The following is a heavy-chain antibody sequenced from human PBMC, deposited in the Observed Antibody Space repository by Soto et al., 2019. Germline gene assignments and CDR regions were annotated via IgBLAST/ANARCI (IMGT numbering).Heavy chain of an antibody. D-gene: IGHD3-22*01. J-gene: IGHJ4*02. V-gene: IGHV3-74*01. CDR3: AIRASYYDSSGYFDY. CDR1: GFTFSSYG. CDR2: INSDGSST. Sequence: AGGSLRLSCAASGFTFSSYGMHWVRQAPGKGLVWVSRINSDGSSTSYADSVKGRFTISRDNAKNTLYLQMNSLRAEDTAVYYCAIRASYYDSSGYFDYWGQGTLVTVSS.